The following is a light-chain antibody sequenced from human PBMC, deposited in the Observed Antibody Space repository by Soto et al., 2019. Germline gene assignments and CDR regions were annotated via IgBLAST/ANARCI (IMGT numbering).Light chain of an antibody. CDR3: QSYDSSLNRSGV. V-gene: IGLV1-40*01. Sequence: QSVLTQPPSVSGAPGQRVTISCTGSSSNIGAGYDVHWYQQLPGTAPKLLIYGNTNRPSGVPDRFSGSKSGTSASLAITGLQAEDEADYYYQSYDSSLNRSGVFGGGTNLTVL. J-gene: IGLJ2*01. CDR1: SSNIGAGYD. CDR2: GNT.